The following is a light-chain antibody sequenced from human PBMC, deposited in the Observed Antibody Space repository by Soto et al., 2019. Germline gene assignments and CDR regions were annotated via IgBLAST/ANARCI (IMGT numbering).Light chain of an antibody. J-gene: IGLJ1*01. CDR2: EVS. Sequence: QSALTQPPSASGSPGQSVTISCTGTSSDVGGYNYVSWYQQHPGKAPKLMIYEVSKRPSGVPDRFSGSKSGNTASLTVSGRQAEDEAEYYCSSYAGSNNYVFGTGTKLTVL. CDR1: SSDVGGYNY. CDR3: SSYAGSNNYV. V-gene: IGLV2-8*01.